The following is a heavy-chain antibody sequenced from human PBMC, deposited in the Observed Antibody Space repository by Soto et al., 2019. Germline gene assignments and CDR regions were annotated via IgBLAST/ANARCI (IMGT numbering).Heavy chain of an antibody. CDR1: GGTFSSYA. D-gene: IGHD2-2*01. J-gene: IGHJ6*02. CDR3: ATRKDIVVVPAATPSYYYYGMDV. V-gene: IGHV1-69*13. Sequence: SVKVSCKASGGTFSSYAISWVRQAPGQGLEWMGGIIPIFGTANYAQKFQGRVTITADESTSTAYMELSSLRSEDTAVYYCATRKDIVVVPAATPSYYYYGMDVWGQGTTVTVSS. CDR2: IIPIFGTA.